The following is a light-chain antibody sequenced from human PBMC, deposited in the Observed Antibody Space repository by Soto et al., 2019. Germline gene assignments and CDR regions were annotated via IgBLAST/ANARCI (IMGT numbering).Light chain of an antibody. Sequence: DIQMTQSPSSLSASVGDRVTITCRASQSISSYLNWYQQKPGKAPKLLIYAASSLQSGVPSRFSGSGSGTDFTLTISSLQPEDFETYYGQQSYSTRPTFGGGTKV. CDR2: AAS. CDR1: QSISSY. CDR3: QQSYSTRPT. V-gene: IGKV1-39*01. J-gene: IGKJ4*01.